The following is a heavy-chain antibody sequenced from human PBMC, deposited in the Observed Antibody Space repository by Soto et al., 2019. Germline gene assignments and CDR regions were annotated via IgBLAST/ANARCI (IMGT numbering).Heavy chain of an antibody. J-gene: IGHJ6*03. CDR3: AKDSRRQQLVPGLYYYMDV. D-gene: IGHD6-13*01. V-gene: IGHV3-30*18. CDR1: GFTFSSYG. Sequence: GGSLRLSCAASGFTFSSYGMHWVRQAPGKGLEGVAVISYEGRNKYSADSVKGRLPISRDNSKNTLYLQMNSLRAEDTAVYYCAKDSRRQQLVPGLYYYMDVWGKGTTVTVSS. CDR2: ISYEGRNK.